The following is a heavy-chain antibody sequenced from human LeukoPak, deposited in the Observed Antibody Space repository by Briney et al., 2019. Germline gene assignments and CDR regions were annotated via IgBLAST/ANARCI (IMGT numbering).Heavy chain of an antibody. CDR1: GGTFNSYA. D-gene: IGHD4-17*01. J-gene: IGHJ6*02. Sequence: SVKVSCKASGGTFNSYAISWVRQAPGQGLEWMGGIIPIFGTANYAQKFQGRVTITADESTSTAYMELSSLRSEDTAVYYCASSTYYGDYNGMDVWGQGTTVTVSS. V-gene: IGHV1-69*13. CDR2: IIPIFGTA. CDR3: ASSTYYGDYNGMDV.